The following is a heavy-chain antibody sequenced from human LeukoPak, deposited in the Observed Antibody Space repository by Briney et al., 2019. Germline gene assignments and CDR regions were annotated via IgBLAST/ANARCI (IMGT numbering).Heavy chain of an antibody. J-gene: IGHJ5*02. CDR2: IIPIFGTA. CDR3: ARGRGSSPTYQLLSSWFDP. Sequence: EASVKVSCKASGGTFSSYAISWVRQAPGQGLEWMGGIIPIFGTANYAQKFQGRVTITTDESTSTAYMALSSLRSEDTAVYNCARGRGSSPTYQLLSSWFDPWGQGTLVTVSS. CDR1: GGTFSSYA. D-gene: IGHD2-2*01. V-gene: IGHV1-69*05.